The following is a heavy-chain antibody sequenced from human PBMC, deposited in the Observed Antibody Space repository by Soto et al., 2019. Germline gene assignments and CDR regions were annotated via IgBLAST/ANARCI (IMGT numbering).Heavy chain of an antibody. CDR1: GYTFTGYY. V-gene: IGHV1-2*02. CDR3: ARVEDIVGATTEACDI. D-gene: IGHD1-26*01. Sequence: ASVKVSCKASGYTFTGYYMHWVRQAPGQGLEWMGWINPNSGGTNYAQKFQGRVTMTRDTSISTACMELFRLRHDETAVYYCARVEDIVGATTEACDIWGRGTRVAVAS. CDR2: INPNSGGT. J-gene: IGHJ3*02.